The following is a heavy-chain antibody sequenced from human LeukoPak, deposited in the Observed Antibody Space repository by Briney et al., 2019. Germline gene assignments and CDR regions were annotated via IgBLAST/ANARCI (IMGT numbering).Heavy chain of an antibody. V-gene: IGHV3-66*01. CDR2: IYIDGNT. CDR1: GFTVSGNY. D-gene: IGHD6-19*01. CDR3: AGDRGSGWYDY. J-gene: IGHJ4*02. Sequence: PGGSLRLSCAASGFTVSGNYMSWVRQAPGKGLEWVSVIYIDGNTYYADSVKGRFTISRDNSKNTLYLQMNSLRAEDTAVYYCAGDRGSGWYDYWGQGTLVTVSS.